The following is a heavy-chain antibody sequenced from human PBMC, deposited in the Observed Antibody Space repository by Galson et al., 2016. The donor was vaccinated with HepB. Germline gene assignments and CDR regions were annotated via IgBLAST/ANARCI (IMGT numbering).Heavy chain of an antibody. CDR1: GFIFSSYA. CDR2: ISYDGTNK. CDR3: AIVIGTSGRYFASYYFDC. J-gene: IGHJ4*02. V-gene: IGHV3-30-3*01. Sequence: LRLSFAASGFIFSSYAMVWVRLAPGKGLDWVALISYDGTNKYYADSLKGRFTISRDSSKDTLYLQMNSLTAEDTAFYYCAIVIGTSGRYFASYYFDCLGQGTLVTVSS. D-gene: IGHD3-10*01.